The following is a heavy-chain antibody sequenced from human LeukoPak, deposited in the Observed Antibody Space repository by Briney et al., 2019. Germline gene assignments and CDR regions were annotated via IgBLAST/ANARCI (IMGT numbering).Heavy chain of an antibody. Sequence: SQTLSLTCAISGGSVSSNSAAWNWIRQSPSRGLEWLGRTYYRSKWYNDYAVSVKSRITINPDTSKNQFSLQLNSVTPEDTAVYYCARSDSGYDWGYYYYMDVWGKGTTVTVSS. D-gene: IGHD5-12*01. V-gene: IGHV6-1*01. CDR3: ARSDSGYDWGYYYYMDV. J-gene: IGHJ6*03. CDR2: TYYRSKWYN. CDR1: GGSVSSNSAA.